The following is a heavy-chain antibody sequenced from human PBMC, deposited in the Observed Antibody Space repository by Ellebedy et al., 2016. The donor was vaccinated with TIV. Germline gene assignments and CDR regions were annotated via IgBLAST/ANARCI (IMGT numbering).Heavy chain of an antibody. CDR3: TSPAVGNTTGCCRYYFDY. CDR2: IGVSGATT. D-gene: IGHD2/OR15-2a*01. J-gene: IGHJ4*02. CDR1: GFTFSSYA. Sequence: GESLKISCAASGFTFSSYAMNWVRQAPGKGLEWVASIGVSGATTYYADSVKGRFTISRDNSRNTMSLQMASLRAEDTALYYCTSPAVGNTTGCCRYYFDYWGLGTLVTVSS. V-gene: IGHV3-23*01.